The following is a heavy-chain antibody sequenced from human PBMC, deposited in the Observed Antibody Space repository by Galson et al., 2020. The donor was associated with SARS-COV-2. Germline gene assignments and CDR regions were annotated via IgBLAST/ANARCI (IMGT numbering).Heavy chain of an antibody. V-gene: IGHV5-51*01. D-gene: IGHD3-22*01. CDR2: IYPGDSDT. Sequence: GESLKISCKGSGYSFTSYWIGWVRQMPGKGLEWMGIIYPGDSDTRYSPSFQGQVTISADKSISTAYLQWSSLKASDTAMYYCARHTSYYYDSSGYYPPWFDPWGQGTLVTVSS. J-gene: IGHJ5*02. CDR3: ARHTSYYYDSSGYYPPWFDP. CDR1: GYSFTSYW.